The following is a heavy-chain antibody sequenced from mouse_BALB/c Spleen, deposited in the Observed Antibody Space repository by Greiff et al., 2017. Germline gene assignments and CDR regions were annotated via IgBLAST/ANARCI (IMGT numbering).Heavy chain of an antibody. V-gene: IGHV3-2*02. Sequence: EVQLQQSGPGLVKPSQSLSLTCTVTGYSITSDYAWNWIRQFPGNKLEWMGYISYSGSTSYNPSLKSRISITRDTSKNQFFLQLNSVTTEDTATYYCASELGHFDYWGQGTTLTVSS. CDR3: ASELGHFDY. D-gene: IGHD4-1*01. CDR2: ISYSGST. J-gene: IGHJ2*01. CDR1: GYSITSDYA.